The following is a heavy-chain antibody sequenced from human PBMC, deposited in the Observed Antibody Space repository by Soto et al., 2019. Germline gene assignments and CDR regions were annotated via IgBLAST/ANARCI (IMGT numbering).Heavy chain of an antibody. D-gene: IGHD2-2*01. CDR3: ARYVVGYCRSTSCPGTDYYYYGMDV. CDR1: GGSFSGYY. Sequence: QVQLQQWGAGLLKPSETLSLTCAVYGGSFSGYYWSWLRQPPGQGLEWIGEINHSGSTNYNPSLKSRGTISVDTSKNQFSLKLSSVTDADTAVYYCARYVVGYCRSTSCPGTDYYYYGMDVWGQGTTVTVSS. CDR2: INHSGST. V-gene: IGHV4-34*01. J-gene: IGHJ6*02.